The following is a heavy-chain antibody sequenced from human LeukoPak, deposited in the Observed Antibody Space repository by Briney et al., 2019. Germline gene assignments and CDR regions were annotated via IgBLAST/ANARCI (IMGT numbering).Heavy chain of an antibody. CDR2: INWNGGRT. J-gene: IGHJ3*02. CDR3: ARDKSEGAFDI. V-gene: IGHV3-20*01. Sequence: GGSLRLSCAASGFTFDDYGMSWVRQVPGKGLEWVSSINWNGGRTGYADSVKGRFTISRDNAKNSLYLQVNSLRVEDTALCHCARDKSEGAFDIWGRGTMVTVSS. CDR1: GFTFDDYG.